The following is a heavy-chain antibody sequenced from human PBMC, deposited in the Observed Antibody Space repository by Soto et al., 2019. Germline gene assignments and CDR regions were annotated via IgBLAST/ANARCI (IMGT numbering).Heavy chain of an antibody. Sequence: PWGSLRISCVSSVFTFSSYSMNWVRQAPGKGLEWLSYISSSSNTIFYADSVKGRFTISRDSANSSLYLQLNSLRDDDTAVYFCARGLGSRRGPFDFWGQGTTVTVSS. J-gene: IGHJ4*02. V-gene: IGHV3-48*02. CDR1: VFTFSSYS. D-gene: IGHD3-16*01. CDR3: ARGLGSRRGPFDF. CDR2: ISSSSNTI.